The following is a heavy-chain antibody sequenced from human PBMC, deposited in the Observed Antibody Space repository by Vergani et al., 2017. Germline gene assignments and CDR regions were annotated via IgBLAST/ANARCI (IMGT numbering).Heavy chain of an antibody. Sequence: EVQLVQSGAEVKKPGESLKISCKGSGYSFTSYWIGWVRQMPGKGLEWMGIIYPGDSDTRYSPSFQGQVTIPADKSISTAYLQWSSLKASDTAMYYCARQLPPRSYYYYGMDVWGQGTTVTVSS. V-gene: IGHV5-51*01. CDR2: IYPGDSDT. CDR1: GYSFTSYW. CDR3: ARQLPPRSYYYYGMDV. J-gene: IGHJ6*02.